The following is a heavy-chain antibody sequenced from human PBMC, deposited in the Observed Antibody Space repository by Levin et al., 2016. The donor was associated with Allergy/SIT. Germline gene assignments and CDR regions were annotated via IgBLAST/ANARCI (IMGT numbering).Heavy chain of an antibody. D-gene: IGHD4-23*01. V-gene: IGHV3-23*01. CDR1: GFIFNNYA. J-gene: IGHJ4*02. CDR3: AKGNSPQIL. CDR2: ISTDGGST. Sequence: GESLKISCATSGFIFNNYAMSWVRQAPGKGLEWVSGISTDGGSTYYADSVKGRFTLSRDNSKSTLSLQMNSLRVEDTAVYYCAKGNSPQILWGQGTLVTVSS.